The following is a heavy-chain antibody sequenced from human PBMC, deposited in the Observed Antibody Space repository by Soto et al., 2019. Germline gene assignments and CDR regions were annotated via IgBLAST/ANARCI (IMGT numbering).Heavy chain of an antibody. J-gene: IGHJ3*02. D-gene: IGHD5-18*01. CDR2: ISSGSGTI. V-gene: IGHV3-48*01. CDR1: GFTSSTYS. Sequence: PGGSLRLSCVASGFTSSTYSMNWVRQAPGKGLEWVSYISSGSGTIYYADSVKGRFTISRDNAKNTLDLQMNNLRTEDTGVYFCARDIYSYGSVGTPDIWGQGTMVTVSS. CDR3: ARDIYSYGSVGTPDI.